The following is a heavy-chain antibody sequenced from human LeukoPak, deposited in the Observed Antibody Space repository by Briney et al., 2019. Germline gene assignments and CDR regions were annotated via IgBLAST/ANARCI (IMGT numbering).Heavy chain of an antibody. D-gene: IGHD6-13*01. CDR2: ISYDGRDK. Sequence: SGGSLRLSCAASGFSFSTYAIHWVRQAPGKGLEWVAVISYDGRDKHHVDSVKGRFIISRDNSKNTLYLQMNSLRAEDTAVHYCARDRVRIASYYFDSWGQGTLVTVSS. V-gene: IGHV3-30*04. CDR1: GFSFSTYA. J-gene: IGHJ4*02. CDR3: ARDRVRIASYYFDS.